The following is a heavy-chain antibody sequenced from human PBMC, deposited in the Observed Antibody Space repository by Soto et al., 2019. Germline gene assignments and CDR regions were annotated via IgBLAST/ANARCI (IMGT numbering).Heavy chain of an antibody. D-gene: IGHD1-1*01. Sequence: GASSKVSCTASRGTVSIYAITWVRQAPGQGLEWMGWIRAYNGNTNYAQKLQGRVTMTTDTSTSTAYMELRSLRSDDTAVYYCARGNWNDAPFDLDYWGQGTLVTVSS. CDR1: RGTVSIYA. CDR3: ARGNWNDAPFDLDY. J-gene: IGHJ4*02. CDR2: IRAYNGNT. V-gene: IGHV1-18*01.